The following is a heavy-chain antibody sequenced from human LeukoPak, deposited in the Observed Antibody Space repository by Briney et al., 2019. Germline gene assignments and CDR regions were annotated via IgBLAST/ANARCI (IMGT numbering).Heavy chain of an antibody. D-gene: IGHD5-18*01. CDR2: ISTSNGNT. Sequence: ASVKVSFTASGYTFTTYDITWVCQAPGQGLEWMGWISTSNGNTNYAQKLQGRVTLTTDTSTNTAYMDLRGLTSDDTAVYYCARGGYSSGYGPWGQGTLVTVSS. CDR3: ARGGYSSGYGP. CDR1: GYTFTTYD. V-gene: IGHV1-18*01. J-gene: IGHJ5*02.